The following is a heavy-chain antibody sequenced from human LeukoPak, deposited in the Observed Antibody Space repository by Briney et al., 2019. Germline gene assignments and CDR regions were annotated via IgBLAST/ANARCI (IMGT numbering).Heavy chain of an antibody. CDR3: ARALTAGYYGMDV. J-gene: IGHJ6*04. V-gene: IGHV3-21*01. CDR1: GFTFSSYS. Sequence: GGSLRLSCAASGFTFSSYSMKWVRQAPGKGLGLVSSITSSSTYTYYADSVQGRFTVSRDNAKNSLFLQMNSLRAEDTDVYYCARALTAGYYGMDVWGKGTTVTVSS. D-gene: IGHD2-21*02. CDR2: ITSSSTYT.